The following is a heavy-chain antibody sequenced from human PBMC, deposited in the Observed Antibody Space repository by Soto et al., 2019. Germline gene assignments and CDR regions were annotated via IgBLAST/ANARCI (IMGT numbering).Heavy chain of an antibody. CDR3: ARARGSSWYELGDY. J-gene: IGHJ4*02. CDR1: GFTFRSYA. Sequence: GGSLRLSCPASGFTFRSYAMHWVRQAPDKGQECVELISIDGVNKNYADSVKRRLTISRDNSKNTLYLQMNRLRGEDTAVYYCARARGSSWYELGDYWGQGTLVTVSS. V-gene: IGHV3-30*04. D-gene: IGHD6-13*01. CDR2: ISIDGVNK.